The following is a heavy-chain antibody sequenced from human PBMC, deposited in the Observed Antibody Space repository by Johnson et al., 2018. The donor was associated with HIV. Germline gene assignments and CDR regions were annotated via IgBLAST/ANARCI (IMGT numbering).Heavy chain of an antibody. J-gene: IGHJ3*02. Sequence: QVLLVESGGGLVQPGGSLRLSCAASGFIFSSYAMNWVRQAPGKGLEWVAVISYDGSNKYYAGSVKGRFTISRDNSKTTLYLQMNSLRAEDTAVYYCAKAPYGSGIRPGAFDIWGQGTMVTVSS. CDR3: AKAPYGSGIRPGAFDI. V-gene: IGHV3-30*04. CDR1: GFIFSSYA. D-gene: IGHD3-10*01. CDR2: ISYDGSNK.